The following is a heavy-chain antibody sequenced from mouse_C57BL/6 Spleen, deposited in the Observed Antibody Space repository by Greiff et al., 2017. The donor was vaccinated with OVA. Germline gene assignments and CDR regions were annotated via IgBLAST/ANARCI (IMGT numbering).Heavy chain of an antibody. CDR3: ARRGDYGNYVNYCDY. CDR1: GYTFTSYW. Sequence: QVQLQQSGAELVLPGASVKLSCKASGYTFTSYWMHWVKQRPGQGLEWIGEIDPSDSYTNYNQKFKGKSTLTVDKSSSTAYMQLSSLTSEDSAVYYCARRGDYGNYVNYCDYWGQGTTLTVSS. CDR2: IDPSDSYT. D-gene: IGHD2-1*01. J-gene: IGHJ2*01. V-gene: IGHV1-69*01.